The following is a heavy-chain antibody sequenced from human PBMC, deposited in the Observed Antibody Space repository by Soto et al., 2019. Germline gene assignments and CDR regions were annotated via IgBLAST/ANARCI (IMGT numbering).Heavy chain of an antibody. CDR3: ARSGCRWNLREFDY. CDR1: DYTFTSYG. CDR2: ISVYNGNT. J-gene: IGHJ4*02. D-gene: IGHD6-19*01. Sequence: ASVKVSCKASDYTFTSYGIIWVRQAPGQGLEWIGWISVYNGNTNYAQKFRGRVTMTTDISTTTAYMEMRSLRSDDTAVYYCARSGCRWNLREFDYWGQGTLVTVSS. V-gene: IGHV1-18*01.